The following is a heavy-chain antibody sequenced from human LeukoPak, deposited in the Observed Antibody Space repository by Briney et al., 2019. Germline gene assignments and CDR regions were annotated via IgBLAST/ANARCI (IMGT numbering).Heavy chain of an antibody. J-gene: IGHJ4*02. V-gene: IGHV3-53*01. CDR3: AKDQYSSGWYFDY. D-gene: IGHD6-19*01. CDR1: GFTVSSNY. Sequence: PGGSLRLSCAASGFTVSSNYMNWVRQAPGKGLERVSVIYSDGTTYYADSVRGRFTISRDNSKNTLYLQMNSLRVEDTAIYYCAKDQYSSGWYFDYWGQGTLVTVSS. CDR2: IYSDGTT.